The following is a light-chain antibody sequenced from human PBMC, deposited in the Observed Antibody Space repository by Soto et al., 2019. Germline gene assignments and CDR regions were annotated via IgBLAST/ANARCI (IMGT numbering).Light chain of an antibody. V-gene: IGKV1-39*01. CDR3: QQSHGIPYT. CDR1: QTITGY. CDR2: AAS. J-gene: IGKJ2*01. Sequence: DIQMTQSPSSLSASVGDRVTITCRASQTITGYLNWYQQRPGKAPKLLIYAASSLQSGVPSRFSGSGSGTDFTLTINSLQPEDFATDYCQQSHGIPYTCGQGTKLEIK.